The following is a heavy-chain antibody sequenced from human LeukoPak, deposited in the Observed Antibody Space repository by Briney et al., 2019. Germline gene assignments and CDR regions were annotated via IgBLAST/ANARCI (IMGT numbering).Heavy chain of an antibody. CDR1: GFTFSSYG. Sequence: GGSLRLSCAASGFTFSSYGMHWVRQAPGKGLEWVAVISYDGSNKYYADSVKGRFTISRDNSKSTLYLQMNSLRAEDTAVYYCAKVAHFISGFDYWGQGTLVTVSS. CDR2: ISYDGSNK. CDR3: AKVAHFISGFDY. D-gene: IGHD2-21*01. J-gene: IGHJ4*02. V-gene: IGHV3-30*18.